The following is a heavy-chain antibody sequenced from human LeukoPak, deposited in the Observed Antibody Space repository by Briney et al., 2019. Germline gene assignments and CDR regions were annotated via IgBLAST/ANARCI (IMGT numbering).Heavy chain of an antibody. CDR2: ISYDGSNK. V-gene: IGHV3-30-3*01. CDR3: ARDRGLVSGSYGSFDY. J-gene: IGHJ4*02. CDR1: GFTFRSYA. Sequence: GGSLRLSCAASGFTFRSYAMSWVRQPPGKGLEWVAVISYDGSNKYYADSVKGRFTISRDNSKNTLYLQMNSLRAEDTAVYYCARDRGLVSGSYGSFDYWGQGTLVTVSS. D-gene: IGHD1-26*01.